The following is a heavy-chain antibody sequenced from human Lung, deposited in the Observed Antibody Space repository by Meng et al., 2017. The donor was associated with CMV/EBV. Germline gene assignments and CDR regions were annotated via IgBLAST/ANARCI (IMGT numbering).Heavy chain of an antibody. CDR2: TPHRGSS. D-gene: IGHD3-10*01. CDR1: CALNTNHKS. V-gene: IGHV4-55*02. CDR3: LRRSGGSV. J-gene: IGHJ1*01. Sequence: HVQSLASGQSCVTPADSLSRICAVSCALNTNHKSWAWCSRPPGKALEWIGETPHRGSSACNPSLKSLISMSIEKSKNQFSLKLTSVTAADPAVYHCLRRSGGSVWGQGTLVTVSS.